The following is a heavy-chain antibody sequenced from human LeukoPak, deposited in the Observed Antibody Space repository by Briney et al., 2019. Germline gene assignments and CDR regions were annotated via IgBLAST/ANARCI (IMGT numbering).Heavy chain of an antibody. D-gene: IGHD5-12*01. CDR1: GFTFSSYA. CDR2: IYKKGGIT. J-gene: IGHJ4*02. Sequence: PGGALRLSCAASGFTFSSYAMSWGRPAPGEGLGWVSTIYKKGGITYYVASLKGRFTISRDNSKVTLYLKMNSLRAEDTALYYCAKVGGYVYWYIDYWGQGTLVTVSS. CDR3: AKVGGYVYWYIDY. V-gene: IGHV3-23*05.